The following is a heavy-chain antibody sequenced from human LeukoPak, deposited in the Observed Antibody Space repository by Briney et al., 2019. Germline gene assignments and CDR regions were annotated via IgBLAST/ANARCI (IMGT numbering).Heavy chain of an antibody. CDR2: INPNSGGT. CDR3: ARVSTRVYIWNYVADY. J-gene: IGHJ4*02. Sequence: ASVKVSCKASGYTFTGYYMHWVRQAPGQGLEWMGWINPNSGGTNYAQKFQGRVTMTRDTSISTAYMELSRLRSDDTAVYYCARVSTRVYIWNYVADYWGQGTLVTVSS. CDR1: GYTFTGYY. D-gene: IGHD1-7*01. V-gene: IGHV1-2*02.